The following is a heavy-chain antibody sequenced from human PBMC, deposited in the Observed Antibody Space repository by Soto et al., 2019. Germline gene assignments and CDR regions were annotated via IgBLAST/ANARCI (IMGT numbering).Heavy chain of an antibody. J-gene: IGHJ4*02. D-gene: IGHD3-10*01. CDR2: ISHSGST. Sequence: PXXTLSLPFAVSGYATSSGYYSVWIRQPPGKGLEWIGTISHSGSTYYNPSLKSRVTISVDTSKNQLSLKLTSVTAADTAVYFCARDRGYSGSGSYYCDYWGLGTLVTVSS. V-gene: IGHV4-38-2*01. CDR3: ARDRGYSGSGSYYCDY. CDR1: GYATSSGYY.